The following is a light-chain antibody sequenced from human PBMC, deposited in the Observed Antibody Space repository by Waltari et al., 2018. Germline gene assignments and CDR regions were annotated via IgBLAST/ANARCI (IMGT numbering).Light chain of an antibody. V-gene: IGKV2-30*02. CDR1: RSLVHTDGNTF. J-gene: IGKJ4*02. CDR2: RVS. Sequence: TQSPLSLPVTLGQPASISCKSSRSLVHTDGNTFFYWYHQRPGQSPRRLIYRVSNRDSGVPDRFSGSGSGTDFTLRISRVEAEDVGIYYCMQGTHWPLTFGGGTKVE. CDR3: MQGTHWPLT.